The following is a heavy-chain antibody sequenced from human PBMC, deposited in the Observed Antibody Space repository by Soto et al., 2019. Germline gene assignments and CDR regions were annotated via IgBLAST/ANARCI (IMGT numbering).Heavy chain of an antibody. Sequence: GSVKVSCKASGYTFTGYYMHWVRQAPGQGLEWMGWINPNSGGTNYAQKFQGWVTMTRDTSISTAYMELSRLRSDDTAVYYCARVSSGWNDAFDIWGQGTMVTV. V-gene: IGHV1-2*04. CDR3: ARVSSGWNDAFDI. CDR2: INPNSGGT. D-gene: IGHD6-19*01. CDR1: GYTFTGYY. J-gene: IGHJ3*02.